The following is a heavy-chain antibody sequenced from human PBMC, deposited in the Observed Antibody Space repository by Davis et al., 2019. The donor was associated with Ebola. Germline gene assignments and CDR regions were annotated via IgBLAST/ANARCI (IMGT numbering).Heavy chain of an antibody. CDR2: ISGSGGST. J-gene: IGHJ4*02. CDR3: ARDSTIFGVVIIYYFDY. CDR1: GFTFSSYA. D-gene: IGHD3-3*01. Sequence: GGSLRLSCAASGFTFSSYAMSWVRQAPGKGLEWVSAISGSGGSTYYADSVKGRFTISRDNAKNSLYLQMNSLRAEDTAVYYCARDSTIFGVVIIYYFDYWGQGTLVTVSS. V-gene: IGHV3-23*01.